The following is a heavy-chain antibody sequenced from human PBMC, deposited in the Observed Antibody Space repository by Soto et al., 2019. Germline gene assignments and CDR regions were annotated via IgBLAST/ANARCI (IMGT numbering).Heavy chain of an antibody. D-gene: IGHD3-16*01. J-gene: IGHJ4*02. CDR2: INHSGST. CDR3: ARGGGGF. Sequence: VQLQQWGAGLLKPSETLSLTCAVYGGSFSGYYWSWIRQPPGKGLEWIGEINHSGSTNYNPSLKSRVAISVDSSKNQFSLKLSSVAAADPAVYYCARGGGGFWGQGTLVTFSS. CDR1: GGSFSGYY. V-gene: IGHV4-34*01.